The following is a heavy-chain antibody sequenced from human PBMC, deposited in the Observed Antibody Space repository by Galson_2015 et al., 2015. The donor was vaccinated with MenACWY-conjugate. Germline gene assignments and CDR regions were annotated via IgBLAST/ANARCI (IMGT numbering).Heavy chain of an antibody. J-gene: IGHJ2*01. Sequence: SLRLSCAASGFTFSSYSMNWVRQAPGKGLEWVSSISSSSSYIYYADLVKGRFTISRDNAKNSLYLQMNSLRAEDTAVYYCARDQGAMATSHFDLWGRGTLVTVSS. CDR3: ARDQGAMATSHFDL. D-gene: IGHD5-24*01. CDR1: GFTFSSYS. CDR2: ISSSSSYI. V-gene: IGHV3-21*01.